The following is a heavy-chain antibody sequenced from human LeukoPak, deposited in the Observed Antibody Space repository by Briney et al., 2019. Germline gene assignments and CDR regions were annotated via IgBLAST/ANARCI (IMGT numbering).Heavy chain of an antibody. V-gene: IGHV4-38-2*02. CDR1: GYSINSGHY. CDR3: ARDLGYSGFDWAP. J-gene: IGHJ5*02. Sequence: SETLSLTCTVSGYSINSGHYWGWIRQPPGKRLEWIGSIHYSGNTYYNPTLKSRITISVDTSKNQFSLNLTSVTAADAAVYYCARDLGYSGFDWAPWGQGTLVTVSS. CDR2: IHYSGNT. D-gene: IGHD5-12*01.